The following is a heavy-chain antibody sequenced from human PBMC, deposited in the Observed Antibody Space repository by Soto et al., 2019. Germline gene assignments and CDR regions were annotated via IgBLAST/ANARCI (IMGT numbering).Heavy chain of an antibody. J-gene: IGHJ3*01. CDR1: GGSISSSDYF. V-gene: IGHV4-39*01. CDR3: ARHYSGGWYWLF. Sequence: HLQLQESGAGLVKPSETLSLTCTVSGGSISSSDYFWGWIRQPPGKRLEWIGSFLYTGNTYYPPSLKSRVTISVDTAKNQFSLKLISVTAADTAVYYCARHYSGGWYWLFWGQGTLVTVSS. D-gene: IGHD6-19*01. CDR2: FLYTGNT.